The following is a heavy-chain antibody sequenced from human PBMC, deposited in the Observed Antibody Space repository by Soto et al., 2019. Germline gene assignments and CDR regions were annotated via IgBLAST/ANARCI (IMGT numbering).Heavy chain of an antibody. CDR2: IYYSGST. D-gene: IGHD3-16*01. J-gene: IGHJ4*02. CDR3: ARGPDYYYVWGTPIDY. CDR1: GGSISSYY. Sequence: PSETLSLTCTVSGGSISSYYWSWIRQPPGKGLEWIGYIYYSGSTNYNPSLKSRVTISVDTSKNQFSLKLSSVTASDTAVYYCARGPDYYYVWGTPIDYWGQGTLVTVSS. V-gene: IGHV4-59*01.